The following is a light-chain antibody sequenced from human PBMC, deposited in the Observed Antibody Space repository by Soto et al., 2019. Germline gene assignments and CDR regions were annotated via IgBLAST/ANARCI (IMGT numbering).Light chain of an antibody. CDR2: AAS. J-gene: IGKJ5*01. V-gene: IGKV1-39*01. Sequence: DIQMTQSPSSLSASVGDRVTITCQASQSIDNYLGWYQQKSGKAPKLLIYAASTLQSGVPSRFWGAGSGTDFTLTIDSLRPEDFATYYCQQTYTTPITFGQGTRLEIK. CDR3: QQTYTTPIT. CDR1: QSIDNY.